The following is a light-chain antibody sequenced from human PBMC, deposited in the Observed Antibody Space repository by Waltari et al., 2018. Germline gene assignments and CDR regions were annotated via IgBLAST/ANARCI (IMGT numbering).Light chain of an antibody. CDR1: QSVLFSSNNKDF. CDR3: HQYFKSPWT. J-gene: IGKJ1*01. CDR2: WAS. Sequence: DIVMTQSPDSLAVSLGERATINCKYSQSVLFSSNNKDFVAWNQQKPGRLPKLLLYWASPRYSVVPARVSARGSGTNFSLTISSLQTEDVAVYYCHQYFKSPWTFGRGTQVEIK. V-gene: IGKV4-1*01.